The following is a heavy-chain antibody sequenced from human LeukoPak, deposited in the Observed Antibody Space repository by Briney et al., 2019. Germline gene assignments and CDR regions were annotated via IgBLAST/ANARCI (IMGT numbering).Heavy chain of an antibody. V-gene: IGHV3-21*01. D-gene: IGHD1-20*01. Sequence: GGSLRLSCAASRFIFSSYHMHWVRQPPGKGLEWVSSISSSNSFIYYADSMKGRFTITRDNAKNSLYLQMNSLRAEDTAVYYCARGTNWSPLDFDYWGQGTLVTVSS. CDR2: ISSSNSFI. CDR3: ARGTNWSPLDFDY. CDR1: RFIFSSYH. J-gene: IGHJ4*02.